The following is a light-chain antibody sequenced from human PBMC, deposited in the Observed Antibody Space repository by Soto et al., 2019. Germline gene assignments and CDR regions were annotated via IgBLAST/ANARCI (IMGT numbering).Light chain of an antibody. CDR3: QVWDIMTDNYV. V-gene: IGLV3-21*04. CDR2: YDS. Sequence: SYELTQSPSVSVAPEKTATITCGGNNIGNKRVHWYRQKPGQAHVFLISYDSDRPSGIPERFSGSNSGNTATLTISRVEAGDEADYYCQVWDIMTDNYVFGSGTKLTVL. CDR1: NIGNKR. J-gene: IGLJ1*01.